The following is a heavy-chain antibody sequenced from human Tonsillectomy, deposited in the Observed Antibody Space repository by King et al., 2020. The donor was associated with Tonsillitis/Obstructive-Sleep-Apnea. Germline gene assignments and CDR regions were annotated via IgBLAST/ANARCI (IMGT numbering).Heavy chain of an antibody. V-gene: IGHV3-33*01. CDR2: IWYDGSNK. CDR3: ARDLYDFWSGYGY. J-gene: IGHJ4*02. CDR1: GFTFSSYG. D-gene: IGHD3-3*01. Sequence: VQLVESGGGVVQPGRSLRLSCAASGFTFSSYGMHWVRQAPGKGLEWVAVIWYDGSNKYYADSVKGRFTISRDNSKYTLYLQMNSLRAEDTAVYYCARDLYDFWSGYGYWGQGTLVTVSS.